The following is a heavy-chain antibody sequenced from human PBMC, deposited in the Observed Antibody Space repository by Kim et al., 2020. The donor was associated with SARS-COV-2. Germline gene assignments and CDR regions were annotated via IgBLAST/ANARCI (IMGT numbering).Heavy chain of an antibody. J-gene: IGHJ6*02. D-gene: IGHD2-2*01. V-gene: IGHV4-34*01. CDR1: GGSFSGYY. CDR2: INHSGST. Sequence: SETLSLTCAVYGGSFSGYYWSWIRQPPGKGLEWIGEINHSGSTNYNPSLKSRVTISVDTSKNQFSLKLSSVTAADTAVYYCRTEDIVVGGPAGMDVWGQGTTVTVSS. CDR3: RTEDIVVGGPAGMDV.